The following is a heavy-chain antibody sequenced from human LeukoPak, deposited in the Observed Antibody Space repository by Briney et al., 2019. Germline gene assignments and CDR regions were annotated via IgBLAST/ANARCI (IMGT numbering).Heavy chain of an antibody. CDR2: IQYDGSNE. D-gene: IGHD2-8*01. CDR3: AKDRCSNGVGCYYYYTDV. J-gene: IGHJ6*03. V-gene: IGHV3-30*18. Sequence: GRSLRLSCAASGFTFDDYVMHWVRQAPGKGLEWVAYIQYDGSNEQYADSVKGRFSISRDSSKNILYLQMNSLRAEDTAVYYCAKDRCSNGVGCYYYYTDVWGKGTTVTISS. CDR1: GFTFDDYV.